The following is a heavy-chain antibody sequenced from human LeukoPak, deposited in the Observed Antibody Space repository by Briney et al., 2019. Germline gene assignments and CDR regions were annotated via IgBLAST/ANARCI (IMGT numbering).Heavy chain of an antibody. CDR3: ARGNYYDRTFDAFDI. CDR1: GYSXTGYF. V-gene: IGHV1-2*02. D-gene: IGHD3-22*01. J-gene: IGHJ3*02. Sequence: ASVKVSCKASGYSXTGYFIHWVRQAPGQGLEWMGCIDPNSGDTKYAQKFQGRVSMPRDTSTRTAYMELSSLRSEDTAVYYCARGNYYDRTFDAFDIWGQGTMVTVSS. CDR2: IDPNSGDT.